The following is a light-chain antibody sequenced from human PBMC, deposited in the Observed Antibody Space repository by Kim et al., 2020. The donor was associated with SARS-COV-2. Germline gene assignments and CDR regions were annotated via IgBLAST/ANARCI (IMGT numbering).Light chain of an antibody. J-gene: IGLJ3*02. CDR3: SSYTSSSTLV. CDR2: DVS. CDR1: SSDVGGYNY. Sequence: GRSTTISCTGTSSDVGGYNYVSWYQQHPGKAPKLMIYDVSNRPSGVSNRFSGSKSGNTASLTISGLQAEDEADYYCSSYTSSSTLVFGGGTQLTVL. V-gene: IGLV2-14*03.